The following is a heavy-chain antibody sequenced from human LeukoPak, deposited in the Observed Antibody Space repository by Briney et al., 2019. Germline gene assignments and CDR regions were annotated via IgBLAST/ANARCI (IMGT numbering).Heavy chain of an antibody. CDR1: GVSISSSSYY. Sequence: PSETLSLTCTVSGVSISSSSYYWGWIRQPPGKGLEWIGSIYYSGSTYYNPSLKSRVTISVDTSKNQFSLKLSSVTAADTAVYYCARDLDTVTTARWFDPWGQGTLVTVSS. CDR2: IYYSGST. CDR3: ARDLDTVTTARWFDP. J-gene: IGHJ5*02. V-gene: IGHV4-39*07. D-gene: IGHD4-17*01.